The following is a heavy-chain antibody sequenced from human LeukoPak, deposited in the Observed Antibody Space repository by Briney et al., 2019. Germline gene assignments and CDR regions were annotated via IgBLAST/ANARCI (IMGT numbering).Heavy chain of an antibody. J-gene: IGHJ4*02. CDR3: ARRSYDFWSGYQLFDY. Sequence: SETLSLTCAVYGGSFSGYYWSWIRQPPGKGLEWIGEINHSGSTNYNPSLKSRGTISVDTSKNRFSLKLSSVTAADTAVYYCARRSYDFWSGYQLFDYWGQGTLVTVSS. CDR1: GGSFSGYY. CDR2: INHSGST. D-gene: IGHD3-3*01. V-gene: IGHV4-34*01.